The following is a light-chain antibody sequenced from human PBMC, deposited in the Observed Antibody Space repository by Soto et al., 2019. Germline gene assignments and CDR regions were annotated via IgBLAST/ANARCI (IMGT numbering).Light chain of an antibody. CDR2: EVS. CDR3: SSYAGSSNV. CDR1: SSDVGGYNY. V-gene: IGLV2-14*01. J-gene: IGLJ1*01. Sequence: QSALTQPASVSGSPGQSITISCTGTSSDVGGYNYVSWYQQHPGKAPKLMIYEVSNRPSGVSNRFSGSKSGNTASLTVSGLQAEDEAYYYCSSYAGSSNVFGTGTKLTVL.